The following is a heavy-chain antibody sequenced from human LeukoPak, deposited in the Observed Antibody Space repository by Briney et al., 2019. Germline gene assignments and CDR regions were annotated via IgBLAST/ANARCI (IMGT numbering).Heavy chain of an antibody. Sequence: PGGSLRLSCAASGFTFSSYRMNWVRQAPGKGLEWVSSISSSSSYIYYADSVKGRFTISRDNAKNSLYLQMNSLRAEHTAVYYCARDDSSGYFDYWGQGTLVTVSS. CDR2: ISSSSSYI. CDR3: ARDDSSGYFDY. D-gene: IGHD3-22*01. V-gene: IGHV3-21*01. CDR1: GFTFSSYR. J-gene: IGHJ4*02.